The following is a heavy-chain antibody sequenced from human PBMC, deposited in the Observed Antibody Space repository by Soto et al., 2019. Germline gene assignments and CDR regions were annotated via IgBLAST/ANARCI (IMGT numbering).Heavy chain of an antibody. CDR2: LYYSGST. CDR3: PSVSSDCTGASCNHADEYLQN. D-gene: IGHD2-15*01. Sequence: PLDTLTLTCTVSGHSISSDDYYWSWIRQPPGKGLEGIGYLYYSGSTYYNPSLENRVTISVDTSKNQFSLRLSTVTAAATAGHDSPSVSSDCTGASCNHADEYLQNWHKDTLDT. CDR1: GHSISSDDYY. V-gene: IGHV4-30-4*08. J-gene: IGHJ1*01.